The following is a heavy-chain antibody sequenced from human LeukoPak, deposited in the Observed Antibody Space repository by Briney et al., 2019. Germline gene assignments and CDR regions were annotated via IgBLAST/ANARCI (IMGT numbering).Heavy chain of an antibody. CDR1: GFTFSSYA. V-gene: IGHV3-23*01. CDR2: ISGSGGST. CDR3: AKDASKRWGSSSPFDY. D-gene: IGHD6-6*01. Sequence: RSGGSLRLSCAASGFTFSSYAMSWVRQAPGKGLEWVSAISGSGGSTYYADSVKGRFTISRDNSKNTLYLQMNSLRAEDTAVYYCAKDASKRWGSSSPFDYWGQGTLVTVSS. J-gene: IGHJ4*02.